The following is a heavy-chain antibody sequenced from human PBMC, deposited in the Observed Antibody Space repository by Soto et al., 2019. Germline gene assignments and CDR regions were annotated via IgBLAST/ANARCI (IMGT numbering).Heavy chain of an antibody. Sequence: GESLKISCKGSGYSFTSYWISWVRQMPGKGLEWMGRIDPSDSYTNYSPSFQGHVTISADKSISTAYLQWSSLKASDTAMYYCASGATWGGMDYYYGMDVWGQGTTVTVSS. D-gene: IGHD3-10*01. CDR3: ASGATWGGMDYYYGMDV. CDR1: GYSFTSYW. CDR2: IDPSDSYT. V-gene: IGHV5-10-1*01. J-gene: IGHJ6*02.